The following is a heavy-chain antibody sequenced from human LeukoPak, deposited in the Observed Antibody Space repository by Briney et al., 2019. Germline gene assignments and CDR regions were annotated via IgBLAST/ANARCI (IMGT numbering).Heavy chain of an antibody. CDR2: IYTSGSSSGST. V-gene: IGHV4-4*07. D-gene: IGHD6-13*01. CDR3: ARAAAGTGNFDY. J-gene: IGHJ4*02. Sequence: PSETLSLTCTVSGGSISSYYWTWIRQPAGKGLEWIGRIYTSGSSSGSTNYNPYLKSRVTMSVDTSNNQFSLKLNSETAADTAVYYCARAAAGTGNFDYWGQGTLVTVSS. CDR1: GGSISSYY.